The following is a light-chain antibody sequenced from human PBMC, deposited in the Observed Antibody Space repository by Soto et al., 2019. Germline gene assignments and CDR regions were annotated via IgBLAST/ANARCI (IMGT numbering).Light chain of an antibody. V-gene: IGKV1-39*01. J-gene: IGKJ2*01. CDR2: AAS. CDR1: QSISSY. CDR3: QQSYSTPYT. Sequence: DIQMTQSPSSLSASVGDRVTITCRASQSISSYLNWYQQKPGKAPKLLLYAASSLQRGVPSRFSGSGSGTDFPRTISSLQREDFANYYCQQSYSTPYTFGQGTKLEIK.